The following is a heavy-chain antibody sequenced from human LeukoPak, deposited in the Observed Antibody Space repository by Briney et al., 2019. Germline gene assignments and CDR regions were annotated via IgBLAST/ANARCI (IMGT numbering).Heavy chain of an antibody. CDR2: IKSKTDGGAI. J-gene: IGHJ4*02. Sequence: PGGSLRLSCAASGFSFTKAWLSWVRQAPGKGLEWVGRIKSKTDGGAIDYAAPVKGRFTISRDDSKNTLFLQMNSLKIEDTAVYYCTTVTLRPVGLWGQGTRVTVSS. CDR1: GFSFTKAW. V-gene: IGHV3-15*05. CDR3: TTVTLRPVGL. D-gene: IGHD3-10*01.